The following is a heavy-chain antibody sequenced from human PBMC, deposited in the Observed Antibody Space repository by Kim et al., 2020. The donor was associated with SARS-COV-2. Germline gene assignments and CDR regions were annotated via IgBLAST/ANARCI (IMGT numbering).Heavy chain of an antibody. D-gene: IGHD3-22*01. J-gene: IGHJ4*02. V-gene: IGHV3-53*01. Sequence: AKGRFTISRDNSRNTLYLQRNSLRVEDTAVYYCGRVYDSSCYYPYYFDYWGQATLVTVSS. CDR3: GRVYDSSCYYPYYFDY.